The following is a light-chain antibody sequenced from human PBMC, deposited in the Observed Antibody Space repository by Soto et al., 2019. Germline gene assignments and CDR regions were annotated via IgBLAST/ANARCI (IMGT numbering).Light chain of an antibody. CDR1: QSISRN. V-gene: IGKV3-11*01. CDR2: DAS. CDR3: QQRSNWPPEWT. J-gene: IGKJ1*01. Sequence: EVGLTQSPGPLSLSSGQRATLFCRASQSISRNLALYQPKPGQAPRLLISDASHWATGIPDRFSGSGSGTDFTLTISSLEPEDFAVYYCQQRSNWPPEWTFGQGTKVEIK.